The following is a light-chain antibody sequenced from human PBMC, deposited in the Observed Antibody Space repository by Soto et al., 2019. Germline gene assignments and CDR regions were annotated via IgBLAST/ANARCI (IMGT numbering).Light chain of an antibody. V-gene: IGKV1-39*01. CDR1: QSIDNY. CDR2: AAS. Sequence: DIQMTQSPPSLSASVGDRVIITCRTSQSIDNYLNWYQQKPGKAPKLLIYAASTLHYGVPSRFSGSGSGTDFTLSISGLQPEDFATYYCQHRGNFGQGTRLEIK. CDR3: QHRGN. J-gene: IGKJ5*01.